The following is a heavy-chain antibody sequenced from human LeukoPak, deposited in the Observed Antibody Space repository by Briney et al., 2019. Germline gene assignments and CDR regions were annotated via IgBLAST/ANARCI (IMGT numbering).Heavy chain of an antibody. CDR3: ARDSVDTAMVLDY. CDR1: GGTFSSYA. Sequence: SSVKVSCKASGGTFSSYAISWVRQAPGQGLEWMGGIIPIFGTANYAQKFQGRVTITTDESTRTAYMELSSLRSEDTAVYYCARDSVDTAMVLDYWGQGTLVTVSS. V-gene: IGHV1-69*05. D-gene: IGHD5-18*01. J-gene: IGHJ4*02. CDR2: IIPIFGTA.